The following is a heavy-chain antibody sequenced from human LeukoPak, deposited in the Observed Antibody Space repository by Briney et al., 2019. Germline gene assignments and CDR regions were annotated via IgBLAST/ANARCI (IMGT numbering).Heavy chain of an antibody. V-gene: IGHV3-9*01. J-gene: IGHJ4*02. D-gene: IGHD2-15*01. CDR3: AKSKGSGGIENFDY. CDR1: GFTFDDYA. Sequence: GRSLRLSCAASGFTFDDYAMHWVRQAPGKGLEWVSGISWNSGSIGYADSVKGRFTISRDNAKNSLYLQMNSLRAEDTALYYCAKSKGSGGIENFDYWGQGTLVTVSS. CDR2: ISWNSGSI.